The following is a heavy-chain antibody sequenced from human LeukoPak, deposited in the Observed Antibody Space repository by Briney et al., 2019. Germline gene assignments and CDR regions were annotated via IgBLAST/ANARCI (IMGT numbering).Heavy chain of an antibody. CDR1: GGSISTNNYY. D-gene: IGHD1-1*01. CDR3: TEERAGTTIDY. V-gene: IGHV4-39*07. CDR2: IYYSGTT. Sequence: KPSETLSLTCTVSGGSISTNNYYWGWIRQPPGKGLEWIGSIYYSGTTYYNPSLKSRVTISVDTSKNQFSLKLSSVTAADTGVYYCTEERAGTTIDYWGQGTLVTVSS. J-gene: IGHJ4*02.